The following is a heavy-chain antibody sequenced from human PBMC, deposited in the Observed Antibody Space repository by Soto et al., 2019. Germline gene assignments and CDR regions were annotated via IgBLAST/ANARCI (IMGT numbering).Heavy chain of an antibody. CDR2: IVVGSGNT. Sequence: GASVKVSCKASGFTFTSSAMQWVRQARGQRLEWIGWIVVGSGNTNYAQKFQERVTITRDMSTSTAYMELSSLRSEDTAVYYCAAAGPVVSYYYCGMDVWGQGTTVTVSS. J-gene: IGHJ6*02. V-gene: IGHV1-58*02. CDR1: GFTFTSSA. D-gene: IGHD2-15*01. CDR3: AAAGPVVSYYYCGMDV.